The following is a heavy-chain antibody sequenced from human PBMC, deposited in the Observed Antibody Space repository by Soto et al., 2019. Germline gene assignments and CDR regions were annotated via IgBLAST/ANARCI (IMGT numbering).Heavy chain of an antibody. CDR2: IGASGDNT. CDR1: GFTFNRFA. J-gene: IGHJ6*02. D-gene: IGHD2-15*01. Sequence: EVQLLESGGGLVQPGGSLRLSCAASGFTFNRFAMTWVRQAPGKGLEWVSTIGASGDNTFYADSVKGRFTISRDNSGDTLFLPMNRLRAEDTALYYCAKLGYCSGGTCYLDYYNGLDVWGQGTTVTVSS. CDR3: AKLGYCSGGTCYLDYYNGLDV. V-gene: IGHV3-23*01.